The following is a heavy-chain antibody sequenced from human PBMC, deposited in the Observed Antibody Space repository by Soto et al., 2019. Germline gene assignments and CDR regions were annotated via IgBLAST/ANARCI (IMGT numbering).Heavy chain of an antibody. Sequence: ASVKVSCKASGGSFGKSAINWVRQTPGQGLEWLGGFIPVYRTLNYAQKFQGRVTITADESTGTAYMTPSSLASDDTAVYYCATGVIWIGYFTVDSWGQGTRVTVSS. J-gene: IGHJ4*02. V-gene: IGHV1-69*13. CDR2: FIPVYRTL. CDR1: GGSFGKSA. D-gene: IGHD3-3*01. CDR3: ATGVIWIGYFTVDS.